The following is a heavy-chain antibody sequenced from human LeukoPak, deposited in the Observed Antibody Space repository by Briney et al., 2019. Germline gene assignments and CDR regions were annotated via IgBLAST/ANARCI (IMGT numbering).Heavy chain of an antibody. D-gene: IGHD6-13*01. J-gene: IGHJ4*02. CDR3: ARVWSPPYTSSWPYYFDY. CDR1: GFTVSGNY. Sequence: GGSLRLSCAVSGFTVSGNYMSWIRQAPGKGLEWVSLIYSDDTTLYADSVKGRFTISRDNAKNSLYLQTNSLRAEDTAVYYCARVWSPPYTSSWPYYFDYWGQGTLVTVSS. V-gene: IGHV3-53*01. CDR2: IYSDDTT.